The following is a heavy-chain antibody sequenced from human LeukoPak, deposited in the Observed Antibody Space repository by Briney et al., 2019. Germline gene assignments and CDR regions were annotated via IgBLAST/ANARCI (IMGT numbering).Heavy chain of an antibody. CDR2: ISSSGSTI. J-gene: IGHJ4*02. CDR3: ARYSSSWYSPFDY. D-gene: IGHD6-13*01. CDR1: GFTFSDYY. V-gene: IGHV3-11*01. Sequence: GGSLRLSCAASGFTFSDYYMSWIRQAPGKGLEWVSYISSSGSTIYYADSVKGRFTISRDNAKNSLYLQMNNLRAEDTAVYYCARYSSSWYSPFDYWGQGTLVTVSS.